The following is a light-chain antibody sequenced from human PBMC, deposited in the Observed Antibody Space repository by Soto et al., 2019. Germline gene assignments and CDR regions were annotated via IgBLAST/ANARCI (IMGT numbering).Light chain of an antibody. CDR1: QSISSW. Sequence: DIQMTQSPSSLSASVGDRVTITCRASQSISSWLAWYQQKPGKAPKLLIYDASSLESGVPSRFSGSGSGIEFTLTISSLQPDDFATYYCQQYNSYGTFGQGTKVDIK. CDR2: DAS. CDR3: QQYNSYGT. J-gene: IGKJ1*01. V-gene: IGKV1-5*01.